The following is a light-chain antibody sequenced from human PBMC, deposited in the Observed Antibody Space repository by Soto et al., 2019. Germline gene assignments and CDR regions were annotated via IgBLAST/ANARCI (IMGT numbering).Light chain of an antibody. CDR1: QSIIYW. Sequence: DIQMTQSPSTLPASVGDRVTITCRASQSIIYWLSWYEQKPGKAPKLLIYKASSLESGVPSRLSRSGCGTDFTLTINKRQPDDFANYYCQQYNSFPWTVGQGTKVDSK. V-gene: IGKV1-5*03. J-gene: IGKJ1*01. CDR2: KAS. CDR3: QQYNSFPWT.